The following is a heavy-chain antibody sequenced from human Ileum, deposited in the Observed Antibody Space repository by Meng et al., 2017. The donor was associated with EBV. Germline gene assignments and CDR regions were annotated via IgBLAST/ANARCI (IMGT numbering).Heavy chain of an antibody. Sequence: QGSVPGMWTRSVILFLTSAASGGSICMDIWGSWVRQPPGKGLEWVWQIHHSGSTNSNPSLQSRVTISVDHSKNQFSLKLSSVTAADTAVYYCAEGGYYYDSTGYLYEYYFDSWGQGTLVTVSS. D-gene: IGHD3-22*01. J-gene: IGHJ4*02. CDR2: IHHSGST. CDR3: AEGGYYYDSTGYLYEYYFDS. V-gene: IGHV4-4*02. CDR1: GGSICMDIW.